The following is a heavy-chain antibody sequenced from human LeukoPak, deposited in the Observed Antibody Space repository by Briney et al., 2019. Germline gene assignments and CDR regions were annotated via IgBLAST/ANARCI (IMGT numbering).Heavy chain of an antibody. CDR3: ARGRDCSGGSCHKNYYMDV. CDR1: GFTFDDYG. CDR2: INWNGGST. D-gene: IGHD2-15*01. Sequence: GGSLRLSCAASGFTFDDYGMSWVRQAPGKGLEWVSGINWNGGSTGYADSVKGRFTISRDNAKNSLYLQMNSLRAEDTALYYCARGRDCSGGSCHKNYYMDVWGKGTTVTVSS. J-gene: IGHJ6*03. V-gene: IGHV3-20*04.